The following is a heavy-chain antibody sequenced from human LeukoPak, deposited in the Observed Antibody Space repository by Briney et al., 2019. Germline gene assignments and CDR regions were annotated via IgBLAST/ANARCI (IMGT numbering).Heavy chain of an antibody. CDR2: IYYSGST. CDR1: GGSLSSYY. Sequence: PPETLSLTCTVSGGSLSSYYWSWIRQPPGKGLEWIGYIYYSGSTNYNPSLKSRVTISVDTSKNQFSLKLSSVTAADTAVYYCARAYRPLIYFDYWGQGTLVTVSS. J-gene: IGHJ4*02. V-gene: IGHV4-59*01. CDR3: ARAYRPLIYFDY. D-gene: IGHD1-26*01.